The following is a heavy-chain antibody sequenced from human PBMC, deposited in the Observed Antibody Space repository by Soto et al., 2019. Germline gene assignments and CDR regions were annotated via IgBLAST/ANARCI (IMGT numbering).Heavy chain of an antibody. V-gene: IGHV3-30*03. D-gene: IGHD3-9*01. CDR1: GFILSNFA. CDR3: ARDVTDYVLDV. CDR2: ISYDGRYI. Sequence: QMHLVEPGEAVFKLGNSLRLPVAASGFILSNFALTWFRQAPGKGLEWVALISYDGRYIYYADSVKGRFAISRDNSKKTVELLMNSLRREDTAVYYCARDVTDYVLDVWGQGTTVNVSS. J-gene: IGHJ6*02.